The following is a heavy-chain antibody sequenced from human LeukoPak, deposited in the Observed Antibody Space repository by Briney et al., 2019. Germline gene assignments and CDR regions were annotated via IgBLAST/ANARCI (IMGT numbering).Heavy chain of an antibody. CDR1: GGSISSSSYY. CDR2: IYYSGST. CDR3: ATAYYDFWSGYYAPNWFDP. V-gene: IGHV4-39*01. D-gene: IGHD3-3*01. J-gene: IGHJ5*02. Sequence: PSETLSLTCTVSGGSISSSSYYWGWIRQPPGKGLEWIGSIYYSGSTYYNPSLKSRVTISVDTSKNQFSLKLSPVTAADTAVYYCATAYYDFWSGYYAPNWFDPWGQGTLVTVSS.